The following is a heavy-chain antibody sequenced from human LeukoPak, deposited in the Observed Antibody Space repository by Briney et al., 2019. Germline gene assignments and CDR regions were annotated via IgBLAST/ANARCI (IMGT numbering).Heavy chain of an antibody. V-gene: IGHV3-21*01. CDR1: GFTFTTYA. CDR3: ARVREAPEDY. Sequence: PGGSLRLSCAASGFTFTTYAMNWVRQAPGKGLEWVSSISSSSSYIYYADSVKGRFTISRDNAKNSLYLQMNSLRAEDTAVYYCARVREAPEDYWGQGTLVTVSS. D-gene: IGHD1-14*01. CDR2: ISSSSSYI. J-gene: IGHJ4*02.